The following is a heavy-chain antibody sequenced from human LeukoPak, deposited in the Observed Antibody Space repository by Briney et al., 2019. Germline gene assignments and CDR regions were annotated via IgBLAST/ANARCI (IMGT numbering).Heavy chain of an antibody. V-gene: IGHV3-7*01. Sequence: GGSLRLSCAASGFTFSNSWTSWVRQAPGKGLEWVANIKQDGSEKYYVDSVKGRFTISRDNAKNSLYLQMNSLRAEDTAVYYCARDLYRIVVVPHYFDYWGQGTLVTVSS. D-gene: IGHD3-22*01. CDR2: IKQDGSEK. CDR1: GFTFSNSW. CDR3: ARDLYRIVVVPHYFDY. J-gene: IGHJ4*02.